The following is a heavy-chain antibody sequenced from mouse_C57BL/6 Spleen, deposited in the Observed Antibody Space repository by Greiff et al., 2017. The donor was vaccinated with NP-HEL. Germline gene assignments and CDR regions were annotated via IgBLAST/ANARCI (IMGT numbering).Heavy chain of an antibody. D-gene: IGHD4-1*01. CDR2: ISSGGDYI. Sequence: DVMLVESGEGLVKPGGSLKLSCAASGFTFSSYAMSWARQTPEKRLEWVAYISSGGDYIYYADTVKGRFTISRDNARNTLYLQMSSLKSEDTAMYYCTKTGYYFDYWGQGTTLTVSS. V-gene: IGHV5-9-1*02. CDR1: GFTFSSYA. J-gene: IGHJ2*01. CDR3: TKTGYYFDY.